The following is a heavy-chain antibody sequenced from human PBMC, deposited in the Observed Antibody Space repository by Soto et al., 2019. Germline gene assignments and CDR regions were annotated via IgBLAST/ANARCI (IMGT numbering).Heavy chain of an antibody. CDR2: IIPIFGTA. Sequence: QVQLVQSGAEVKKPGSSVKVSCKASGGTFSSYAISWVRQAPGQGLEWMGGIIPIFGTANYAQKFQGRVTITADESTSTAYMELSSLRSEDTAVYYFARFHYYDSSGYYGVSDYWGQGTLVTVSS. CDR1: GGTFSSYA. D-gene: IGHD3-22*01. J-gene: IGHJ4*02. CDR3: ARFHYYDSSGYYGVSDY. V-gene: IGHV1-69*01.